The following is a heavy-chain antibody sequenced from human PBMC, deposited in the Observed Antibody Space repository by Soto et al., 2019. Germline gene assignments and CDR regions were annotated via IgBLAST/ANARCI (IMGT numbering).Heavy chain of an antibody. V-gene: IGHV1-58*01. J-gene: IGHJ4*02. D-gene: IGHD3-22*01. Sequence: SVKVSCKASGFTFTSSAVQWVRQARGQRLEWIGWIVVGSGNTNYAQKFQERVTITRDMSTNNAYMELSSLRSEDWAVYYCAAYLEFRTENYYDSSGYPHWGQGPLVTVFS. CDR3: AAYLEFRTENYYDSSGYPH. CDR1: GFTFTSSA. CDR2: IVVGSGNT.